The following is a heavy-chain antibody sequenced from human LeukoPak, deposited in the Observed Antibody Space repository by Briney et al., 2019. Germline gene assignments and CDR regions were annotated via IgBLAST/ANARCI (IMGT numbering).Heavy chain of an antibody. CDR3: ARPSSDWPQPRPFDY. J-gene: IGHJ4*02. Sequence: GGSLRLSCAASGFPFSTYSMNWVRQAPGKGLEWISDINYSGSNIYYADSVKGRFTVSRDNAKNSLYLQMNSLRAEDTAVYYCARPSSDWPQPRPFDYWGQGTLVTVSS. V-gene: IGHV3-48*04. CDR1: GFPFSTYS. CDR2: INYSGSNI. D-gene: IGHD6-13*01.